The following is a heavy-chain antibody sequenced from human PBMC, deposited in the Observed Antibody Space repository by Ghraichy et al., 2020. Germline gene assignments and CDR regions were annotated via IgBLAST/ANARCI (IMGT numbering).Heavy chain of an antibody. CDR1: GGSFSGYY. D-gene: IGHD5-24*01. CDR3: ARHRRGRWLQPLDY. Sequence: SETLSLTCAVYGGSFSGYYWSWIRQPPGKGLEWIGEINHSGSTNYNPSLKSRVTISVDTSKNQFSLKLSSVTAADTAVYYCARHRRGRWLQPLDYWGQGTLVTVSS. J-gene: IGHJ4*02. V-gene: IGHV4-34*01. CDR2: INHSGST.